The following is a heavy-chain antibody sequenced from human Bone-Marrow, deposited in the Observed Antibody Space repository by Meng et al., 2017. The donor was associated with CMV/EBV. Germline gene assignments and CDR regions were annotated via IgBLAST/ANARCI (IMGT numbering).Heavy chain of an antibody. Sequence: ASVKVSCKASGYTFTGYYMHWVRQAPGQGLEWMGWINPNSGGTNYAQKFQGRVTMTRDTSISTAYMELSRLRSEDTAVYYCARERGGSYYFDYWGQGTLVTVSS. CDR3: ARERGGSYYFDY. V-gene: IGHV1-2*02. J-gene: IGHJ4*02. D-gene: IGHD3-16*01. CDR1: GYTFTGYY. CDR2: INPNSGGT.